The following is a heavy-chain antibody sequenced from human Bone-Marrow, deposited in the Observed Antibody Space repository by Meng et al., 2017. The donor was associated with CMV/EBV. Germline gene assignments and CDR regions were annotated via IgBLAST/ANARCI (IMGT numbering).Heavy chain of an antibody. V-gene: IGHV4-39*07. CDR2: IYYSGST. CDR1: GGSISSSSYY. CDR3: ARDAPLYDFWSGYYTGFYYGMDV. Sequence: ETLSLTCTVSGGSISSSSYYWGWIRQPPGKGLEWIGSIYYSGSTYYNPSLKSRVTISVDTSKNQFSLKLSSVTAADTAVYYCARDAPLYDFWSGYYTGFYYGMDVWGQGTTVTVSS. J-gene: IGHJ6*02. D-gene: IGHD3-3*01.